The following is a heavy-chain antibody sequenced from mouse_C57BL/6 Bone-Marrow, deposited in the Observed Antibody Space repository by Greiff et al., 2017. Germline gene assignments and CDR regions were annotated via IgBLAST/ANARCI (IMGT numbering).Heavy chain of an antibody. Sequence: QVQLQQSGAELVMPGASVKLSCKASGYTFPSYWMHWVKQRPGQGLEWIGELDPSDSYTNYNQKFKGKSTLTVDKSSSTAYMQLSSLTSEDSAVYYCARSFYYYGSSCAMDYWGQGTSVTVSS. CDR1: GYTFPSYW. CDR2: LDPSDSYT. D-gene: IGHD1-1*01. V-gene: IGHV1-69*01. CDR3: ARSFYYYGSSCAMDY. J-gene: IGHJ4*01.